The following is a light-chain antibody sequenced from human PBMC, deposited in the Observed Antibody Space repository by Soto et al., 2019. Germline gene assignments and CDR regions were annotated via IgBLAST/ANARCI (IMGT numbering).Light chain of an antibody. Sequence: EIVLTQSRATLSLSPGERATLSCRASQSVSSYLAWYQQKPGQAPRLLIYDASIRATGVPARFIGSGSGTDFTLTISTREPEDFALYFCQQRSNWPPITFGQGTRLEIK. V-gene: IGKV3-11*01. CDR3: QQRSNWPPIT. J-gene: IGKJ5*01. CDR1: QSVSSY. CDR2: DAS.